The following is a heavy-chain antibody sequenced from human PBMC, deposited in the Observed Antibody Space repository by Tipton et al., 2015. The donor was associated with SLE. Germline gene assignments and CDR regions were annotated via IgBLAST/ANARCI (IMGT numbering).Heavy chain of an antibody. CDR2: FYSGGAT. Sequence: SLRLSCAASGFTFSIYAMDWVRQAPGKGLEWVSVFYSGGATYYADSVKGRFTISRDNSKNTLYLQMNSLRAEDTAVYYCASEWLPYYYYMDVWGKGTTVTVSS. J-gene: IGHJ6*03. D-gene: IGHD6-19*01. V-gene: IGHV3-23*03. CDR3: ASEWLPYYYYMDV. CDR1: GFTFSIYA.